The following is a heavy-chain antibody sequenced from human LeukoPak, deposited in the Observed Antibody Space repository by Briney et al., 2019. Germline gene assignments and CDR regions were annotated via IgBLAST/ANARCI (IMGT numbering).Heavy chain of an antibody. CDR2: MSPNSGNT. D-gene: IGHD2-15*01. V-gene: IGHV1-8*01. CDR1: GYTFTSYD. Sequence: ASVKVSCKASGYTFTSYDINWVRQATGQGLEWMGWMSPNSGNTGYAQKFQGRVTMTRNTSISTAYMELSSLRSEDTAVYYCARGAFRYCSGGSCYSDYWGQGTLVTVSS. J-gene: IGHJ4*02. CDR3: ARGAFRYCSGGSCYSDY.